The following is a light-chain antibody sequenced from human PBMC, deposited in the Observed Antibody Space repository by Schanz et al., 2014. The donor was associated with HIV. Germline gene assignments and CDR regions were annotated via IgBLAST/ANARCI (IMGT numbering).Light chain of an antibody. J-gene: IGKJ2*01. CDR1: QGMSND. CDR2: AAS. V-gene: IGKV1-27*01. CDR3: QQYNSHSPFT. Sequence: DIQLTQSPSSLSASVGDRVTITCRASQGMSNDLAWYQQKPGKVPKLLSYAASTLQGWVPSRFSGSGSGTEFTLTISTLQPNDLATYYCQQYNSHSPFTFGQGTKLEI.